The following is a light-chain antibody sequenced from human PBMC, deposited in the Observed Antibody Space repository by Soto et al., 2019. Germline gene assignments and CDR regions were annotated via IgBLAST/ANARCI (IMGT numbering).Light chain of an antibody. J-gene: IGLJ1*01. CDR3: TSWTSTSTYV. CDR1: SSDVGGYNY. Sequence: QSLLAQDASLSGSPGQSITISCTGTSSDVGGYNYVSWYQHHPGKAPKLMIYDVFTRPSGVSNRFSGSKSGNTASLTISALQAEDEADYYCTSWTSTSTYVFGSGTRSPS. V-gene: IGLV2-14*03. CDR2: DVF.